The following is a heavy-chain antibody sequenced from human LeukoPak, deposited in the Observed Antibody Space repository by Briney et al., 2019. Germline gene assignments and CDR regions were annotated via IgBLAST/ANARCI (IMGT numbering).Heavy chain of an antibody. D-gene: IGHD3-10*01. CDR1: GYVFTAYY. V-gene: IGHV1-2*02. Sequence: ASVKVSCKTSGYVFTAYYIHWVRQAPGQRLEWLGFVKPDTGATNSAQQLQGRVSMTSDASVTTAYMELSGLTSDDTALYFCARERPTLLTRIRGIATAPDHWGQGTLVTVSS. CDR2: VKPDTGAT. CDR3: ARERPTLLTRIRGIATAPDH. J-gene: IGHJ5*02.